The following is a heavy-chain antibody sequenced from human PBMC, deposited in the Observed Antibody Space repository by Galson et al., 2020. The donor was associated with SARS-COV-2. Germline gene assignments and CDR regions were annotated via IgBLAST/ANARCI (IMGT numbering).Heavy chain of an antibody. CDR2: IRSKANSYAT. J-gene: IGHJ4*02. CDR3: TTASGMGY. CDR1: GFTFGGSP. D-gene: IGHD6-25*01. Sequence: GGSLRLSCAASGFTFGGSPMHWVRQASGKGLEWVGHIRSKANSYATAYAASVKGRFTISRDDSKNTADLQMNSLKTEDTAVYYCTTASGMGYWGQGALVTVSS. V-gene: IGHV3-73*01.